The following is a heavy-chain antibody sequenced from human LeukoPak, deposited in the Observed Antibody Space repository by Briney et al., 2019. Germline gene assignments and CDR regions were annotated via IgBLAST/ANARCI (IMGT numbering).Heavy chain of an antibody. V-gene: IGHV4-59*11. D-gene: IGHD1-7*01. CDR3: ARGRTHSD. CDR1: GGSISPHY. Sequence: PSETLSLTCTVSGGSISPHYWSWTRQPPGKGLEWIGGIYYTGNTNFNPALKSRVTISVDTSKNQFSLKLQSLTAADTAVYFCARGRTHSDWGQGTLVTVSS. CDR2: IYYTGNT. J-gene: IGHJ1*01.